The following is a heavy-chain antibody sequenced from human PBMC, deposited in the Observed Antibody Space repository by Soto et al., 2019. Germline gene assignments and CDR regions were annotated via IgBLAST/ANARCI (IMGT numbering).Heavy chain of an antibody. D-gene: IGHD6-13*01. Sequence: QVQLVQSGAEVKKPGASVKVSCKASGYTFTSYGISWVRQAPGQGLEWMGWISAYNGNTNYALKLQGRVTMTTDTSTSTAYMELRSLRSADPAVYYCGSSELYSSSWWHDYWGQVTLVTVSS. J-gene: IGHJ4*02. CDR1: GYTFTSYG. CDR3: GSSELYSSSWWHDY. V-gene: IGHV1-18*01. CDR2: ISAYNGNT.